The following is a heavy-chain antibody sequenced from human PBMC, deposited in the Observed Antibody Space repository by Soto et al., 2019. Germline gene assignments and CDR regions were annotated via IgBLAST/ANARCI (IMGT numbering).Heavy chain of an antibody. D-gene: IGHD3-10*01. V-gene: IGHV3-7*05. CDR2: IDQGGGEK. CDR1: GFTFTNYW. Sequence: EVQLVESGGALVQPGGSLRLSCAASGFTFTNYWMAWVRQAPGKGLEWVAHIDQGGGEKYYVDSVKGRFTISRDNAKNSLYMQMKSLRAEDTALYYCARGGNWFDPWGQGTLVTVSS. CDR3: ARGGNWFDP. J-gene: IGHJ5*02.